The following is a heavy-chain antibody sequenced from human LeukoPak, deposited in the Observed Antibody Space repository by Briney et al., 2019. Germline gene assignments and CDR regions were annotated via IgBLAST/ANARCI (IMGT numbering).Heavy chain of an antibody. V-gene: IGHV1-2*02. D-gene: IGHD1-7*01. J-gene: IGHJ4*02. Sequence: ASVKVSCKASGYTFTDYYIHWVRQAPGQGLEWMGCINPNSGGTNYAQKFQGRVTMTRDTSISTAYMELSRLRSDDTAVYYCARDDALENYDYWGQGTLVTVSS. CDR3: ARDDALENYDY. CDR1: GYTFTDYY. CDR2: INPNSGGT.